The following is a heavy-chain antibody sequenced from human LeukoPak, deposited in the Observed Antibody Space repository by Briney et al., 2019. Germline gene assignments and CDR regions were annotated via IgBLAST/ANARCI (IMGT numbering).Heavy chain of an antibody. D-gene: IGHD3-3*01. CDR2: IYYNGST. V-gene: IGHV4-31*03. CDR3: ARGCMEWLFDPYFDY. J-gene: IGHJ4*02. CDR1: GGSISSSSYY. Sequence: SETLSLTCTVSGGSISSSSYYWGWIRQHPGKGLEWIGYIYYNGSTYYNPSLKSRVTISVDTSKNQFSLELSSVTAADTAVYYCARGCMEWLFDPYFDYWGQGTLVTVSS.